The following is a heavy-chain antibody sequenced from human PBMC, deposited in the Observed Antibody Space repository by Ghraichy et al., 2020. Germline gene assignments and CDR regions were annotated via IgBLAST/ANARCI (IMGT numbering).Heavy chain of an antibody. V-gene: IGHV4-34*01. CDR3: ARGMSAYYDFWSGYYLYFDY. D-gene: IGHD3-3*01. CDR2: INHSGST. CDR1: GGSFSGYY. Sequence: SETLSLTCAVYGGSFSGYYWSWIRQPPGKGLEWIGEINHSGSTNYNPSLKSRVTISVDTSKNQFSLKLSSVTAADTAVYYCARGMSAYYDFWSGYYLYFDYWGQGTLVTVSS. J-gene: IGHJ4*02.